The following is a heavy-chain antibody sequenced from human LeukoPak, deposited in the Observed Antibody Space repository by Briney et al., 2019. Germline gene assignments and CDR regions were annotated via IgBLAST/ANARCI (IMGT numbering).Heavy chain of an antibody. V-gene: IGHV1-18*01. CDR3: AREYYDFWSAYYFDY. J-gene: IGHJ4*02. CDR1: GYTFTSYG. CDR2: ISAYNGNT. Sequence: SVKVSCKASGYTFTSYGISWVRQAPGQGLEWMGWISAYNGNTNYAQRLQGRVTMTTDTSTSTAYMELRSLRSDDTAVYYCAREYYDFWSAYYFDYWGQGTLVTVSS. D-gene: IGHD3-3*01.